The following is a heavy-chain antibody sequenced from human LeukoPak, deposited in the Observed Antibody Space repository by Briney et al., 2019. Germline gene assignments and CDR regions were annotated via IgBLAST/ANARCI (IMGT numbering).Heavy chain of an antibody. D-gene: IGHD2-21*01. CDR1: GFTFGSYW. Sequence: RGGSQILPCAASGFTFGSYWMSWVRQAPGKGLEWVANIKQAGTEKYYVDSVRCRFTISRDNAKNSLFLQMNSLRAEDTAVYYCAIVRADYYFGFWGQGTLVTVSS. V-gene: IGHV3-7*05. J-gene: IGHJ4*02. CDR3: AIVRADYYFGF. CDR2: IKQAGTEK.